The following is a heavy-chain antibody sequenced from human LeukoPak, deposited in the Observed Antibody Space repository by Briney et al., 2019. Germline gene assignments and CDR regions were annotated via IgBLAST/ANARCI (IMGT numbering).Heavy chain of an antibody. J-gene: IGHJ4*02. CDR2: IYIGGST. D-gene: IGHD2-2*02. CDR1: GSTVSSNY. V-gene: IGHV3-53*01. CDR3: ARLGFVVPAVIFDY. Sequence: TGGSLRLSCAASGSTVSSNYMSWVRQAPGKGLEWVSVIYIGGSTYYADSVKGRFTISRDISKNTLYLQMNSLRAEDTAMYYCARLGFVVPAVIFDYWGQGTLVTVSS.